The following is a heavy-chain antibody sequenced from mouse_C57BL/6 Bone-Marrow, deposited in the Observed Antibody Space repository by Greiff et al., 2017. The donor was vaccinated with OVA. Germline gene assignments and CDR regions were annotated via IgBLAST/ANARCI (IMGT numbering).Heavy chain of an antibody. CDR3: ARSYYSNSYWFAY. Sequence: QVTLKVSGPGILQPSQTLSLTCSFSGFSLSTFGMGVGWIRQPSGKGLSFLSHIFLDDDNYYNPALKSRLTISKDTSKNQVFLKIANVDTADTATYYCARSYYSNSYWFAYWGQGTLVTVSA. D-gene: IGHD2-5*01. J-gene: IGHJ3*01. V-gene: IGHV8-8*01. CDR2: IFLDDDN. CDR1: GFSLSTFGMG.